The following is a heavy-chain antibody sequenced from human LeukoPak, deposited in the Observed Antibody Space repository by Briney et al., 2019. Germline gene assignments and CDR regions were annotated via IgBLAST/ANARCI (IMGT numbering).Heavy chain of an antibody. CDR1: GFIFSDYY. V-gene: IGHV3-11*01. D-gene: IGHD2-2*01. J-gene: IGHJ4*02. Sequence: GGSLRLSCAASGFIFSDYYMSWIRQAPGKGLEWVSYISSSGSTIYYADSVKGRFTISRDNAKNSLYLQMNSLRAEDTAMYYCAKDTGQLLLADFDYWGQGTLVTVSS. CDR3: AKDTGQLLLADFDY. CDR2: ISSSGSTI.